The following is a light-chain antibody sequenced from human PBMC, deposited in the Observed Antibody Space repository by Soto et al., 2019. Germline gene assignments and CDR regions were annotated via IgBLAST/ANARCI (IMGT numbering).Light chain of an antibody. V-gene: IGKV2-28*01. CDR2: FGS. Sequence: IVMTLSPRSLPVTPGKPTYISCSSIHSLLQSTGYNYLDRYLQKPGQSPQLLILFGSYRASGVPDRFSGSGSGTDFTLKIRSVEAEDFGIYYCLQPHKSLTTFGQGTRVEIK. CDR3: LQPHKSLTT. CDR1: HSLLQSTGYNY. J-gene: IGKJ1*01.